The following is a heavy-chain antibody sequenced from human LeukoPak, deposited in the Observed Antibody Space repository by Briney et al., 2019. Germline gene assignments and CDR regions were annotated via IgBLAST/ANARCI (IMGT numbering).Heavy chain of an antibody. Sequence: ASVKVSCEASGFTSSTCAMQWVRQARGQGLEWLGWIVLDSGNTKYAHNFQDRVTITRDMSTNTGYMELSSLRSEDTAVYYCAAGSGCYSPDYWGQGTLVTVSS. CDR3: AAGSGCYSPDY. CDR1: GFTSSTCA. CDR2: IVLDSGNT. J-gene: IGHJ4*02. D-gene: IGHD6-19*01. V-gene: IGHV1-58*02.